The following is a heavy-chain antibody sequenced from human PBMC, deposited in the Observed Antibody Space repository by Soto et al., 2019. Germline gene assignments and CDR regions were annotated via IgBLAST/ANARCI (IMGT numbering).Heavy chain of an antibody. J-gene: IGHJ4*02. CDR2: ISGSGGHS. CDR1: GFTFNDYA. CDR3: AKDCRRLAVSGSAFDS. D-gene: IGHD6-13*01. Sequence: EVQLLESGGGLVQPGGSLRLSCAASGFTFNDYAMAWVRQAPGKGLEWVSSISGSGGHSSYADSVKGRFTISMDSVKNMLSLDMSDLRAEDTAVYYCAKDCRRLAVSGSAFDSWGQGALVTVSS. V-gene: IGHV3-23*01.